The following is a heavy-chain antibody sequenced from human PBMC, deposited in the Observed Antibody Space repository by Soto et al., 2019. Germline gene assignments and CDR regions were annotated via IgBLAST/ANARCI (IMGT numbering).Heavy chain of an antibody. V-gene: IGHV4-31*03. D-gene: IGHD1-26*01. CDR2: IYYSGST. Sequence: SETLSLTCTVSGGSISNGGYYWSWIRQHPGKGLEWIGYIYYSGSTYYNPSLKSRVTISVDTSKNQFSLKLSSVTAADTAVYYCARDEGGTTAIGGWGQGTLVTVSS. CDR3: ARDEGGTTAIGG. J-gene: IGHJ4*02. CDR1: GGSISNGGYY.